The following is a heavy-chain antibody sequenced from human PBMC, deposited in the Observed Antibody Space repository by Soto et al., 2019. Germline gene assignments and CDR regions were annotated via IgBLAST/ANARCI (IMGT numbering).Heavy chain of an antibody. CDR1: VCNFSNHW. D-gene: IGHD2-21*02. CDR3: ARESGDWTLNWFEP. J-gene: IGHJ5*02. Sequence: PVGSLRLSCAASVCNFSNHWMHWVRQRPAEGLVWVSRITSDGKSKAYAESVKGRFAISRDNAKNTLYLQMNGLTAEDTAVYYCARESGDWTLNWFEPWGQGTLVTVS. V-gene: IGHV3-74*01. CDR2: ITSDGKSK.